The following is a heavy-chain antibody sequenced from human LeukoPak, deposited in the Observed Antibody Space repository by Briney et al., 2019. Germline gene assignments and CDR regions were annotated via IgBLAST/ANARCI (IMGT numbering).Heavy chain of an antibody. D-gene: IGHD2-2*01. CDR3: ARGGGYCSSTSCPNTNWFDP. CDR2: INHSGST. CDR1: GGSFSGYY. V-gene: IGHV4-34*01. Sequence: SETLSLNCAVYGGSFSGYYWSWIRQPPGKGLEWIGEINHSGSTNYNPSLKSRVTISVDTSKNQFSLKLSSVTAADTAVYYCARGGGYCSSTSCPNTNWFDPWGQGTLVTVSS. J-gene: IGHJ5*02.